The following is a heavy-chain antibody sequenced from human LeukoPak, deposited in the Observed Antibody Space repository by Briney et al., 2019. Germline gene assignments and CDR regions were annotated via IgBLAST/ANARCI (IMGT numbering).Heavy chain of an antibody. Sequence: SETLSLICTVSGGSISGYYWGWMRQSPGRGLEWIGQIHYSGITNYNPSLRGRILISVDTSKSQFSLRLSSVTAADTAVYYCARYVSSGLDYWGQGSLVTVSS. D-gene: IGHD3-22*01. CDR3: ARYVSSGLDY. V-gene: IGHV4-59*01. J-gene: IGHJ4*02. CDR2: IHYSGIT. CDR1: GGSISGYY.